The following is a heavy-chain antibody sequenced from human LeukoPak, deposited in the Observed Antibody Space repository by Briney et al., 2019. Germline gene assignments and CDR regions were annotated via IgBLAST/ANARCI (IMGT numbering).Heavy chain of an antibody. CDR1: GFTFSSYW. CDR2: INDDGRTT. V-gene: IGHV3-74*01. J-gene: IGHJ6*02. Sequence: GGSLRLSCAASGFTFSSYWMHWVRQAPGKGLVWVSRINDDGRTTSYADSVKGRFTVSRDNAKNTLYLQMNSLRAEDTAVYYCASTSQYYYYGMDVWGQGTTVTVS. D-gene: IGHD2-2*01. CDR3: ASTSQYYYYGMDV.